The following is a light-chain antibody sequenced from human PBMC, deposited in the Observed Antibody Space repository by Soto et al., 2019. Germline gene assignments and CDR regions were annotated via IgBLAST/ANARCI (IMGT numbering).Light chain of an antibody. Sequence: LTQSSGALSLSPGGRAPLSCRARKSVSRRLAAYQQRPGQSPRRLISGASMRASGVPVRFIGSGSGTDFTLTITRLEPEDVAVYYCQQYGGSPSTFGLGTRLEI. V-gene: IGKV3-20*01. CDR1: KSVSRR. CDR3: QQYGGSPST. CDR2: GAS. J-gene: IGKJ5*01.